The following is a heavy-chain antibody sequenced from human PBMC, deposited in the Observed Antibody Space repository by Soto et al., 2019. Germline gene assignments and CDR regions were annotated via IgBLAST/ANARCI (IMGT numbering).Heavy chain of an antibody. Sequence: DVQLVESGGKLVRPGGSLRLSCAASGFTFAGHWMTWVRQAPGKGLEWVANIHQEGSERYYVDSVKGRFTISRDNARNSLYLQMNSLRVEDTAVYYCALIAVRTLYNGLDVWGQGTTVIVSS. CDR1: GFTFAGHW. V-gene: IGHV3-7*03. D-gene: IGHD3-10*02. CDR3: ALIAVRTLYNGLDV. CDR2: IHQEGSER. J-gene: IGHJ6*02.